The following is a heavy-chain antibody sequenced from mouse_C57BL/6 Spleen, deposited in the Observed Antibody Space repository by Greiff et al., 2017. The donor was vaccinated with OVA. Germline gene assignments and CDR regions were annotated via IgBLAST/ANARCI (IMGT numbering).Heavy chain of an antibody. Sequence: EVMLVESGEGLVKPGGSLKLSCAASGFTFSSYAMSWVRQTPEKRLEWVAYISSGGDYIYYADTVKGRFTISRDNARNTLYLQMSSLKAEETAMEEGKREREEGSRRDGEGGGTG. CDR1: GFTFSSYA. J-gene: IGHJ1*03. CDR3: KREREEGSRRDGEG. D-gene: IGHD1-1*01. CDR2: ISSGGDYI. V-gene: IGHV5-9-1*02.